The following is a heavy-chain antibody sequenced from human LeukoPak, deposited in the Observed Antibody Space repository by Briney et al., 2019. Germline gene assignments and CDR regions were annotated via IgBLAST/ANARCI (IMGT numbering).Heavy chain of an antibody. J-gene: IGHJ4*02. V-gene: IGHV3-21*01. CDR1: GFTFSSYS. Sequence: GGSLRLSCAASGFTFSSYSMNWVRQAPGKGLEWVSSITTSSYIYYSDSVKGRFTISRDNAKNSLYLQMNSLRAEDTAVYYCARAAVLDFWGQGTLVTVSS. CDR2: ITTSSYI. D-gene: IGHD6-6*01. CDR3: ARAAVLDF.